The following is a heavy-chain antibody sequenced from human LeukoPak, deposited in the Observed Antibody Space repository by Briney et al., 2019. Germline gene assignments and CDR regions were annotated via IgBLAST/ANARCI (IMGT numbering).Heavy chain of an antibody. V-gene: IGHV3-21*01. J-gene: IGHJ4*02. CDR2: ISRSSTYI. D-gene: IGHD5-12*01. Sequence: GGSLRLSCAASGFTFSIYSMSWVRQAPGKGLEWVSSISRSSTYIDYADSLKGRFTISRDNAKNSLYLQMNSLRAEDTAVYYCARAIVATINFDYWGQGTLVTVSS. CDR1: GFTFSIYS. CDR3: ARAIVATINFDY.